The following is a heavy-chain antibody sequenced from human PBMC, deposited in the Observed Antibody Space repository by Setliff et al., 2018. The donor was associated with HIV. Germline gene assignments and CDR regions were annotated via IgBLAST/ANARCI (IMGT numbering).Heavy chain of an antibody. CDR2: INGGTTT. Sequence: GGSLRLSCAASGFSFSDYGMHWVRQAPGKGLEWVSVINGGTTTYYADSVKGRFTISRDNSKNTLYLQMNSLRAEDTAVYYCARTEEWWRPFDYWGQGTLVTVSS. J-gene: IGHJ4*02. CDR3: ARTEEWWRPFDY. CDR1: GFSFSDYG. D-gene: IGHD2-8*01. V-gene: IGHV3-NL1*01.